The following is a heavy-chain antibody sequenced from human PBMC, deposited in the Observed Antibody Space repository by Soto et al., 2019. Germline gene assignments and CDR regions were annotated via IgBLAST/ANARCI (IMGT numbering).Heavy chain of an antibody. V-gene: IGHV3-11*05. J-gene: IGHJ6*02. Sequence: QVQLVESGGGLVKPGGSLRLSCVASGFTFSDYYMSWIRQAPGKGLEWVSYISSSNRNTDHADSVKGRFTISRDNAKNSLYLQMNSLRAEDTAVYYCARPASLYYGMDVWGQGTTVTVSS. CDR1: GFTFSDYY. CDR2: ISSSNRNT. CDR3: ARPASLYYGMDV.